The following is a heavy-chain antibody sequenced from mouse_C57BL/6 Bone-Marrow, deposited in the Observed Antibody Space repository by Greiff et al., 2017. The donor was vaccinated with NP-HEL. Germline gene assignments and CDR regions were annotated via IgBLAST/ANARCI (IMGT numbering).Heavy chain of an antibody. CDR2: INPGSGGT. J-gene: IGHJ4*01. Sequence: QVQLQQSGAELVRPGTSVKVSCKASGYAFTNYLIEWVKQRPGQGLEWIGVINPGSGGTNYNEKFKGKATLTADKSSSTAYMQLSSLTSEDSAVYFCARWGYYGNTYAMDYRGQGTSVTVSS. D-gene: IGHD2-1*01. CDR3: ARWGYYGNTYAMDY. CDR1: GYAFTNYL. V-gene: IGHV1-54*01.